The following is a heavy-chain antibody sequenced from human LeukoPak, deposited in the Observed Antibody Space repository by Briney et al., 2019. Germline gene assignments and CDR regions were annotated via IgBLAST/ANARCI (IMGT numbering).Heavy chain of an antibody. CDR1: GYSFTSYW. CDR3: ARHSIWGSYHLSSPFDY. V-gene: IGHV5-51*01. Sequence: GESLKISCKGSGYSFTSYWIGWVRQMPGKGLEWMGIIYPGDSDTRYSPSFQGQVTISADKSISTAYLQWSSLKASDAAMYYCARHSIWGSYHLSSPFDYWGQGTLVTVSS. D-gene: IGHD3-16*02. J-gene: IGHJ4*02. CDR2: IYPGDSDT.